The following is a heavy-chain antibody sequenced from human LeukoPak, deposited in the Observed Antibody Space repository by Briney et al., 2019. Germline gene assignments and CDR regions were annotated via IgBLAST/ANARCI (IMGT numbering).Heavy chain of an antibody. CDR3: ARWAAAGGLYDY. CDR2: INPNSGGT. CDR1: GYTFTGYY. J-gene: IGHJ4*02. Sequence: GASVKVSCKASGYTFTGYYVHWVRQAPGQGLEWMGWINPNSGGTNYAQKFQGRVTMTRDTSISTAYMELSRLRSDDTAVYYCARWAAAGGLYDYWGQGTLVTVSS. D-gene: IGHD6-13*01. V-gene: IGHV1-2*02.